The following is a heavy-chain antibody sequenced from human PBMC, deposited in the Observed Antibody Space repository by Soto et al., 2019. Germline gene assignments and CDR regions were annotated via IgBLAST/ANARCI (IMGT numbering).Heavy chain of an antibody. J-gene: IGHJ6*02. CDR2: IYHSGST. CDR1: GGSISSSNW. D-gene: IGHD5-18*01. V-gene: IGHV4-4*02. Sequence: PSETLSLTCAVSGGSISSSNWWSWVRQPPGKGLEWIGEIYHSGSTNYNPSLKSRVTISVDKSKNQFSLKLSSVTAADTAVYYCAIFDTALGYYYRMDVWGQGTTVTVSS. CDR3: AIFDTALGYYYRMDV.